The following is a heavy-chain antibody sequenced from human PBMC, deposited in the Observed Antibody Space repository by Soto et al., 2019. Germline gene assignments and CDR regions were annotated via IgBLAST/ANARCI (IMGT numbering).Heavy chain of an antibody. J-gene: IGHJ3*02. CDR1: GDSIISGAYS. V-gene: IGHV4-30-2*01. CDR2: IYLGGRT. Sequence: LQLQESGSGLLKPSQTLSLTCAVSGDSIISGAYSWSWIRQAPGKGLEWIGYIYLGGRTYYNPSLRGRVTISVDRSNNHFSLNLSSVTAADMAIYFCASQTKTSDAFDIWGQGTLVTVSS. CDR3: ASQTKTSDAFDI.